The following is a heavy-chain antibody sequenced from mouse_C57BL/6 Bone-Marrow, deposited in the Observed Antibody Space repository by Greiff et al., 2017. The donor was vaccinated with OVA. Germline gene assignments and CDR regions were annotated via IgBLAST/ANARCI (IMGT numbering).Heavy chain of an antibody. V-gene: IGHV1-74*01. Sequence: QQRPGQGLEWIGRIHPSDSDTNYNQKFKGKATLTVDKSSSTAYMQLSSLTSEDSAVYYCVLDSSGYGFAYWGQGTLVTVSA. CDR3: VLDSSGYGFAY. D-gene: IGHD3-2*02. J-gene: IGHJ3*01. CDR2: IHPSDSDT.